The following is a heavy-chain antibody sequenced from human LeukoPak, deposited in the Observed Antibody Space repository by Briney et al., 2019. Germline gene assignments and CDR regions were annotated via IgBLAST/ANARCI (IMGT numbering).Heavy chain of an antibody. D-gene: IGHD4-17*01. CDR1: GYTFTAYY. J-gene: IGHJ4*02. Sequence: ASVKVSGKASGYTFTAYYLHWVRQAPGQGLEWMGWLDPSSGATNYAQKFQGRVIVTRDTSIRTAYMELSRLRSDDTALYYCARGQSTVTVDYWGQGTLVTVSS. CDR3: ARGQSTVTVDY. V-gene: IGHV1-2*02. CDR2: LDPSSGAT.